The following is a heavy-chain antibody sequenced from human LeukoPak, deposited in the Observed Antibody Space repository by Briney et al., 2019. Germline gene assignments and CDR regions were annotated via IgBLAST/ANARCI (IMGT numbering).Heavy chain of an antibody. CDR3: AKGYDSSGYAGLDAFDI. J-gene: IGHJ3*02. V-gene: IGHV3-23*01. D-gene: IGHD3-22*01. Sequence: GGSLRLSCAASGFTSSSYAMSWVRQAPGKGLEWVSAISGSGGSTYYADSVKGRFTISRDNSKNTLYLQMNSLRAEDTAVYYCAKGYDSSGYAGLDAFDIWGQGTMVTVSS. CDR1: GFTSSSYA. CDR2: ISGSGGST.